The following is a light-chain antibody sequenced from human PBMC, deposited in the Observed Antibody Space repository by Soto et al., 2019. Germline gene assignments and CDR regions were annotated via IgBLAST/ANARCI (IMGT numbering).Light chain of an antibody. CDR3: QVWDSSSDRVV. CDR2: YDS. Sequence: SYELTQPPSVSVAPGKTARITCGGNNIGSKSVHWYQQKPGQAPVLVIYYDSDRPSGIPERFSGSNSGNTATLTISRVGAGDEADYYCQVWDSSSDRVVFGGGTKLTVL. V-gene: IGLV3-21*04. J-gene: IGLJ2*01. CDR1: NIGSKS.